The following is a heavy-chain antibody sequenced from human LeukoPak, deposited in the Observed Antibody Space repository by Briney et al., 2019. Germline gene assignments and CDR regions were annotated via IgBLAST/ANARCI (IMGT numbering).Heavy chain of an antibody. V-gene: IGHV1-2*04. CDR2: INPHTGAA. CDR1: GYTFIENY. D-gene: IGHD3-3*01. CDR3: ARGKSGYSP. Sequence: ASVKVSCKVSGYTFIENYIHWVRQAPGQGLEWMGLINPHTGAANYSQKFQGWVTMTRDTSISTAYMHLTRLKFDDTAVYYCARGKSGYSPWGQGTPVTVSS. J-gene: IGHJ4*02.